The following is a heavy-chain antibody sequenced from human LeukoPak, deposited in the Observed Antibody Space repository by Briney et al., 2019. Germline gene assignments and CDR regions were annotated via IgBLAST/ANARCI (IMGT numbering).Heavy chain of an antibody. Sequence: GGSLRLSCAASGFTFSSYGMHWVRQAPGKGLEWVAFIRYDGSNKYYADSVKGRFTISRDNSKNTLYLQMNSLRAEDTAVYYCAKEKYGGNPPAYYFDYWGQGTLVSVSP. V-gene: IGHV3-30*02. CDR2: IRYDGSNK. CDR1: GFTFSSYG. D-gene: IGHD4-23*01. CDR3: AKEKYGGNPPAYYFDY. J-gene: IGHJ4*02.